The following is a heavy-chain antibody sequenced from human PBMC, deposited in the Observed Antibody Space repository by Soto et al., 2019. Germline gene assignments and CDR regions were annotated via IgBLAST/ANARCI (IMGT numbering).Heavy chain of an antibody. Sequence: DVQLVESGGDLVQPGGSLRLSCAASGFSISNYGMNWVRQAPGKGLEWVSYIGSTTYYADSVKGRFTISRDNAKNSLYLQMNSLRDEDSAVYYCARAVGGTAFDCWGQGTLVTVSS. V-gene: IGHV3-48*02. J-gene: IGHJ4*02. CDR1: GFSISNYG. CDR3: ARAVGGTAFDC. D-gene: IGHD1-1*01. CDR2: IGSTT.